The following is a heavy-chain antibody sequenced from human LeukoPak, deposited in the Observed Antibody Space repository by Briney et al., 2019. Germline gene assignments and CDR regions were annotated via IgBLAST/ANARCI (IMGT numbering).Heavy chain of an antibody. CDR1: GYTFTNYA. D-gene: IGHD3-10*01. V-gene: IGHV7-4-1*02. J-gene: IGHJ4*02. CDR3: ARDSTTTLDGSVSYWAPNS. CDR2: INTNTGNP. Sequence: ASVKVSCKASGYTFTNYAMNWVRQAPGQGLEWMGWINTNTGNPTYAQGFTGRFVFSLDTSVSTAYLQISSLKAEDTAVYYCARDSTTTLDGSVSYWAPNSWGQGTLVTVSS.